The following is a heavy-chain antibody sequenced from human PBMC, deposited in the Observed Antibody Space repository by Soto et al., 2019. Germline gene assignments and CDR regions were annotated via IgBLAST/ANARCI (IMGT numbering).Heavy chain of an antibody. CDR3: ARVPKGLLCVGELAGYFDS. Sequence: ASVTVSCKASGYTFTGYYMHWVRQAPGQGLEWMGWINPNSGGTNYAQKFQGWVTMTRDTSISTAYMELSRLRSDDTAVYYCARVPKGLLCVGELAGYFDSWGVGTRVTVYS. CDR1: GYTFTGYY. D-gene: IGHD3-10*01. V-gene: IGHV1-2*04. J-gene: IGHJ4*02. CDR2: INPNSGGT.